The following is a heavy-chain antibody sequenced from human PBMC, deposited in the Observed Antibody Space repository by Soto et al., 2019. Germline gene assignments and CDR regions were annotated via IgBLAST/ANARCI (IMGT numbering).Heavy chain of an antibody. CDR1: GFTFSEYA. J-gene: IGHJ4*02. Sequence: ACGSMSLSSAASGFTFSEYAMRGVRPAQGNGLEWVSGISGDGGSTGYADSVKGRFTVARDNAKTSLYLQMNSLRAEDTALYYCAKDIEKHGSGSSYDYWGQGTLVTV. V-gene: IGHV3-9*01. CDR3: AKDIEKHGSGSSYDY. D-gene: IGHD3-10*01. CDR2: ISGDGGST.